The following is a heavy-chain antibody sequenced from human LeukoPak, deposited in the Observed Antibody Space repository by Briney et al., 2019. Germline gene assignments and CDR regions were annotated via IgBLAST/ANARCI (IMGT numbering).Heavy chain of an antibody. CDR2: IYPGDSDT. D-gene: IGHD3-10*01. Sequence: GESLKISCKGSGYSFTSYWIGWVRQMPGKGLEWMGIIYPGDSDTRYSPSFQGQVTISADKSISTAYLQWSSLKASDTAMYYCARPPLYGSGSYYNLPYFDLWGRGTLVTVSS. V-gene: IGHV5-51*01. J-gene: IGHJ2*01. CDR3: ARPPLYGSGSYYNLPYFDL. CDR1: GYSFTSYW.